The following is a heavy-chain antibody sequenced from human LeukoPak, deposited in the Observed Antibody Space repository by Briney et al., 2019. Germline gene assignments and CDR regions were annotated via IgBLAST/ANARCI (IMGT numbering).Heavy chain of an antibody. CDR3: ARVNDYGGNDDAFDI. CDR1: GFTFSSYE. J-gene: IGHJ3*02. CDR2: IRSTGSII. V-gene: IGHV3-48*03. Sequence: GGSLRLSCVASGFTFSSYEMNWVRQAPGKGLEWVPYIRSTGSIIFYADSVKGRSTISRDNAKNSLYLQMNSLRAEDTALYYCARVNDYGGNDDAFDIWGQGTMVTVSS. D-gene: IGHD4-23*01.